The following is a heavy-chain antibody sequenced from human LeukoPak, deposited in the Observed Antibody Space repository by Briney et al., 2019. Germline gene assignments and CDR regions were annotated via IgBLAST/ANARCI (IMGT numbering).Heavy chain of an antibody. CDR1: GGSFSDYY. D-gene: IGHD3-9*01. CDR2: INHSGST. Sequence: PSETLSLTCAVYGGSFSDYYWSWIRQPPGKGLEWIGEINHSGSTNYNPSLKSRVTISVDTSKNQFSLKLSSVTAADTAVYYCARDRLRYFDWLLPAKNWFDPWGQGTLVTVSS. V-gene: IGHV4-34*01. CDR3: ARDRLRYFDWLLPAKNWFDP. J-gene: IGHJ5*02.